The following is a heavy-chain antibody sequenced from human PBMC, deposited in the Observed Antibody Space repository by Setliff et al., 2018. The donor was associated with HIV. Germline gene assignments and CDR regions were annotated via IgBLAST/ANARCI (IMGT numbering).Heavy chain of an antibody. Sequence: ASVKVSCKASGYTFSSYGISWVRQAPGQGLEWMGWINSYDGNTNYERKFQGRVTMTTDTSTTSAYLELRSLRPDDTAVYFCARNKLSDAFDVWGPGTMVTVSS. CDR3: ARNKLSDAFDV. CDR1: GYTFSSYG. V-gene: IGHV1-18*01. J-gene: IGHJ3*01. CDR2: INSYDGNT. D-gene: IGHD1-1*01.